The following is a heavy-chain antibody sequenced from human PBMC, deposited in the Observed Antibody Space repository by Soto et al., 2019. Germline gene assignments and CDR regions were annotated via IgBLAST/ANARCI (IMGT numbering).Heavy chain of an antibody. Sequence: QVQLVESGGGLVKPGGALRLSCAASGFTFSDYYMSWFRQAPGTGLEWVSYINTSSSTIYYADSVKGRFTISGDNAKKSMYLQMNRRRVEDTAVYFCARVGGFSGYDFNYCYLDVWGEGTTVTVSS. CDR3: ARVGGFSGYDFNYCYLDV. J-gene: IGHJ6*03. V-gene: IGHV3-11*01. CDR1: GFTFSDYY. CDR2: INTSSSTI. D-gene: IGHD5-12*01.